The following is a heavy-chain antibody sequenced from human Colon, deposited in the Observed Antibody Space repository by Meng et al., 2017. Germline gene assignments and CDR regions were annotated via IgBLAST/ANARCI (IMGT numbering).Heavy chain of an antibody. V-gene: IGHV3-23*01. CDR2: ISGSGGST. CDR3: AHRTTSGY. Sequence: GESLKISCAASGFTFSSYAMSWVRQAPGKGLEWVSAISGSGGSTYYADSAKGRFTISRDNSKNTLYLQMNSRRAEDTAVYYCAHRTTSGYWGQGTLVTVSS. D-gene: IGHD1-7*01. J-gene: IGHJ4*02. CDR1: GFTFSSYA.